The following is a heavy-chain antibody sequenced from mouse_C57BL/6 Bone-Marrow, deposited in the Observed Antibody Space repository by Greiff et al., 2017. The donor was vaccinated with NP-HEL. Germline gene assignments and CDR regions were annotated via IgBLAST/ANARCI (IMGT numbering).Heavy chain of an antibody. J-gene: IGHJ3*01. D-gene: IGHD2-1*01. CDR2: IDPSDSYT. CDR1: GYTFTSYW. V-gene: IGHV1-69*01. Sequence: QVQLKQSGAELVMPGASVKLSCKASGYTFTSYWMHWVKQRPGQGLEWIGEIDPSDSYTNYNQKFKGKSTLTVDKSSSTAYMQLSSLTSEDSAVYYCALYYGNSWGQGTLVTVSA. CDR3: ALYYGNS.